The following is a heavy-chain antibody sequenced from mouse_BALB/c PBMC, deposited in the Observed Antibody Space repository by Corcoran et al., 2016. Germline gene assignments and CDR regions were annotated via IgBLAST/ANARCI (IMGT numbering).Heavy chain of an antibody. J-gene: IGHJ2*01. CDR3: ARTDTLAYYFDY. CDR1: GFSLSTSGIG. CDR2: ISWADVK. V-gene: IGHV8-8*01. Sequence: QVTLKESGPGILKPSQTLSLTCSFSGFSLSTSGIGVGWIRQPSWKGLEWLAHISWADVKDDIPSLKIQLTISKDTSRNQVILKITSVDTADTATYYCARTDTLAYYFDYWGQGTTLTVSS.